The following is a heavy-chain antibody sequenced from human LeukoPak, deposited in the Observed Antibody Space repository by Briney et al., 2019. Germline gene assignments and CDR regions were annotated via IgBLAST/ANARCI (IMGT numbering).Heavy chain of an antibody. CDR1: SGSISSYY. CDR3: ARNRDGYNSFDY. J-gene: IGHJ4*02. D-gene: IGHD5-24*01. CDR2: IYYSGST. Sequence: SETLSLTCTVSSGSISSYYWSWIRQPPGKGLEWIGYIYYSGSTNYNPSLKSRVTISVDTSKNHFSLKLSSVTAADTAVYYCARNRDGYNSFDYWGQGTLVTVSS. V-gene: IGHV4-59*12.